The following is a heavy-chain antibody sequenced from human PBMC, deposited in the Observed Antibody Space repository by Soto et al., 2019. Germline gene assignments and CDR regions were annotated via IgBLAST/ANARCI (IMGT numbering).Heavy chain of an antibody. CDR2: INPNSGGT. J-gene: IGHJ4*02. CDR3: ARDQAVEDGYNSFFDY. D-gene: IGHD5-12*01. CDR1: GYTFTGYY. V-gene: IGHV1-2*02. Sequence: GASVKVSCKASGYTFTGYYMHWVRQAPGQGLEWMGWINPNSGGTNYAQKFQGRVTMTRDTSISTAYMELSRLRSDDTAVYYCARDQAVEDGYNSFFDYWGQGTLVTVSS.